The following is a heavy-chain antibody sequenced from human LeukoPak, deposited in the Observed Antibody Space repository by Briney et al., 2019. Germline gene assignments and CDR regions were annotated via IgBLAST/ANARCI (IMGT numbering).Heavy chain of an antibody. V-gene: IGHV3-23*01. CDR2: ITGGGSGI. CDR1: GFTFSNYA. J-gene: IGHJ4*02. Sequence: YPGASLRLSCAASGFTFSNYAMSWVRQAPGTGLEWVSAITGGGSGIYYADSMKSRFTISRDNSKNTLYLQINGLRAEDTAVYYCAKWGDYDVLTGYYVSDYWGQGTLVTVSS. D-gene: IGHD3-9*01. CDR3: AKWGDYDVLTGYYVSDY.